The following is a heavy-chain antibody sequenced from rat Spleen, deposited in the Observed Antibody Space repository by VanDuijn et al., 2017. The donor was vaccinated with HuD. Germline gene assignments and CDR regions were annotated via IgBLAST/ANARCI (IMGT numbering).Heavy chain of an antibody. D-gene: IGHD4-4*01. CDR3: ARRGNSVFWNFDF. V-gene: IGHV5-19*01. Sequence: EVQLVESGGGLVQPGRSLKLSCAVSGFTFSDFNMHWIRQAPTKGLEWIASISPSGRGIYYRDSVKGRFSISRDDAKSTLYLQMDSLRSEDTATYYCARRGNSVFWNFDFWGPGTMVSVSS. J-gene: IGHJ1*01. CDR1: GFTFSDFN. CDR2: ISPSGRGI.